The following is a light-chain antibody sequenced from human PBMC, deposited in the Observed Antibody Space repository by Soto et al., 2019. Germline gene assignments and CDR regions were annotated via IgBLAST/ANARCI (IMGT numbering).Light chain of an antibody. CDR2: GAS. J-gene: IGKJ1*01. CDR3: QHHNSYSQT. CDR1: QSIRHY. V-gene: IGKV1-5*01. Sequence: DIQMTQSPPTLSASVGDRVTITCRASQSIRHYLAWYQQMPGKAPKLLIYGASTLQSGVPSRFSGSGSGTEFTLTISSLQPDDFGTYFCQHHNSYSQTFGQGTKVXIK.